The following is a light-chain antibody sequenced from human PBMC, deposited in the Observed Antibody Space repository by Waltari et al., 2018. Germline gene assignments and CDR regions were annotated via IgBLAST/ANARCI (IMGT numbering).Light chain of an antibody. CDR2: DTS. J-gene: IGKJ4*01. V-gene: IGKV3-11*01. CDR1: QSVTKY. Sequence: SCMASQSVTKYVAWYQQKTCQAPILLIYDTSNSSTGIPAMFSGSGFGTDFTLTISSLELEDFAVYYCQQRRDLSLTFGGGTKVEIK. CDR3: QQRRDLSLT.